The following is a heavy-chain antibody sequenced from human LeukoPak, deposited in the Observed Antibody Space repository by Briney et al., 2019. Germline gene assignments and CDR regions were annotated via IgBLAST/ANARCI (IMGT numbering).Heavy chain of an antibody. CDR1: SYTFTSYG. CDR3: ARGYCTNGVCYTRSWFDP. CDR2: ISAYNGNT. J-gene: IGHJ5*02. Sequence: GASVKVSCKASSYTFTSYGISWVRQAPGQGLEWMGWISAYNGNTNYAQKLQGRVTMTTDTSTSTAYMELRSLRSDDTAVYYCARGYCTNGVCYTRSWFDPWGQGTLVTVSS. D-gene: IGHD2-8*01. V-gene: IGHV1-18*01.